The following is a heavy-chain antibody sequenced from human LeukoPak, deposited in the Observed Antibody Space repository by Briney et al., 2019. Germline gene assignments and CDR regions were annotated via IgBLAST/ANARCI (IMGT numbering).Heavy chain of an antibody. CDR3: ARALGEITVFGVDNNWFDP. D-gene: IGHD3-3*01. CDR1: GGSISSYY. V-gene: IGHV4-59*12. J-gene: IGHJ5*02. CDR2: IYYSGST. Sequence: SETLSLTCTVSGGSISSYYWSWIRQPPGKGLEWIGYIYYSGSTNYNPSLKSRVTISVDTSKNQFSLKLNSVTAADTAVFYCARALGEITVFGVDNNWFDPWGQGTLVTVSS.